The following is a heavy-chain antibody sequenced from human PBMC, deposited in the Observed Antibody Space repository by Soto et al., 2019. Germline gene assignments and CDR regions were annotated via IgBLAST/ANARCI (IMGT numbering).Heavy chain of an antibody. V-gene: IGHV1-2*02. D-gene: IGHD3-16*01. J-gene: IGHJ6*02. CDR3: ARDRGGDGMDV. Sequence: ASVKVSCKASGYTFTIYHLHWVRQAPGQGLEWMGWINPDSGGTKYAQKFQGGVTMTRDTSTSTVYMEVSRLRSDDTAVYYCARDRGGDGMDVWGQGTTVTVSS. CDR1: GYTFTIYH. CDR2: INPDSGGT.